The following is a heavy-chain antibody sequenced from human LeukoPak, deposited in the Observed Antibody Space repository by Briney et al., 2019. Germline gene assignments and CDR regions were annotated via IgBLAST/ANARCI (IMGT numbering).Heavy chain of an antibody. D-gene: IGHD4-17*01. CDR1: GGSISSGGYY. J-gene: IGHJ4*02. CDR3: ARFSNDHGVKFDY. V-gene: IGHV4-31*03. CDR2: IYYSGTA. Sequence: SQTLSLTCTVSGGSISSGGYYWSWVRQHPEKGLEWIGYIYYSGTAYYNPSLRSRVTMSVDTSKNQFSLKLDSVTAADTAVYYCARFSNDHGVKFDYWGQGTLVTVSS.